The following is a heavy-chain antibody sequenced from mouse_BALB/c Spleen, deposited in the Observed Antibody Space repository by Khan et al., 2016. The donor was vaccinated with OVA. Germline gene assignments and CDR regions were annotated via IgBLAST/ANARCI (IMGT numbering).Heavy chain of an antibody. Sequence: EVELVESGGDLVKPGGSLRLSCAASGFTFSTYGMSWVRQPPDKRLEWVATINSDGDYTYYPDTVKGRFTISRKNAENTLYLQMSSLQPEDTAIYYCASHLTGSFAYWGQGTLVTVSA. CDR1: GFTFSTYG. J-gene: IGHJ3*01. CDR2: INSDGDYT. V-gene: IGHV5-6*01. D-gene: IGHD4-1*01. CDR3: ASHLTGSFAY.